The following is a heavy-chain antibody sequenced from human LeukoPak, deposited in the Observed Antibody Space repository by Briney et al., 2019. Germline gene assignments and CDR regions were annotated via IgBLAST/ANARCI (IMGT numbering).Heavy chain of an antibody. CDR3: ARGGYCSGGSCYGGFQH. CDR2: INPNSGGT. Sequence: GASVKVSCKASGYTFTGYYMHWVRQAPGQGLEWMGWINPNSGGTNCAQKFQGRVTMTRDTSISTAYMELSRPRSDDTAVYYCARGGYCSGGSCYGGFQHWGQGTLVTVSS. CDR1: GYTFTGYY. D-gene: IGHD2-15*01. J-gene: IGHJ1*01. V-gene: IGHV1-2*02.